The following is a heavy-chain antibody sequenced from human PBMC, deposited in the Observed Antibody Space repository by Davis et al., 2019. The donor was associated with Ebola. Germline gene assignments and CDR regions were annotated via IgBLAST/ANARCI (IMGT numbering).Heavy chain of an antibody. D-gene: IGHD2/OR15-2a*01. CDR3: AKDNRNIWSEV. CDR1: GFSASSYS. V-gene: IGHV3-48*01. J-gene: IGHJ3*01. CDR2: ISSTSRTI. Sequence: GGSLRLSCAFSGFSASSYSMNWVRQAPGKGLEWVSYISSTSRTIYYADSVWGRFTISRDNSKNTLYLQMNGLRVEDTAIYYCAKDNRNIWSEVWGQGTMVTVSS.